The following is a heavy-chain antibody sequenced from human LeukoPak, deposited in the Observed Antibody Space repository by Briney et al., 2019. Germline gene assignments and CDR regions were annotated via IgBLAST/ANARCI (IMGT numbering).Heavy chain of an antibody. CDR3: AREGKSGYYDSSGYYYLTVFDY. CDR1: GGSISSGDYY. D-gene: IGHD3-22*01. CDR2: IYYSGST. V-gene: IGHV4-30-4*08. J-gene: IGHJ4*02. Sequence: PSETLSLXCTVSGGSISSGDYYWSWIRQPPGKGLEWIGYIYYSGSTYYNPTLKSRVTISVDTSKNQFSLKLSSVTAADTAVYYCAREGKSGYYDSSGYYYLTVFDYWGQGTLVTVSS.